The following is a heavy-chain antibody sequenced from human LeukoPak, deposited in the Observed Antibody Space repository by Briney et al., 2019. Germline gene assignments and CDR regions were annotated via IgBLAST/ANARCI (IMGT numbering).Heavy chain of an antibody. V-gene: IGHV4-34*01. CDR2: INHSGST. CDR3: AREFRAAAGTGYYYYYMDV. CDR1: GGSFSGYY. J-gene: IGHJ6*03. Sequence: SETLSLTCAVYGGSFSGYYWSWIRQPPGKGLEWIGEINHSGSTNYNPSLKSRVTISVDTSKNQFSLKLSPVTAADTAVYYCAREFRAAAGTGYYYYYMDVWGKGTTVTVSS. D-gene: IGHD6-13*01.